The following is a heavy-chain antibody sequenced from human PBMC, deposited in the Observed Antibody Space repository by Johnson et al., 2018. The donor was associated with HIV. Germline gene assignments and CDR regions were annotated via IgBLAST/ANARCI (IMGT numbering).Heavy chain of an antibody. CDR1: GFTFSSYG. CDR3: AKWYMWELQVDACDI. J-gene: IGHJ3*02. CDR2: IRYDGSNK. D-gene: IGHD1-26*01. V-gene: IGHV3-30*02. Sequence: VLLLESGGGVVQPGGSLRLSCAASGFTFSSYGMHWVRQAPGKGLEWVAFIRYDGSNKYYADSVQGRFTISRDNSKNPLYLQMHSLRAGDTAVYYCAKWYMWELQVDACDIWGQGTKVTVSS.